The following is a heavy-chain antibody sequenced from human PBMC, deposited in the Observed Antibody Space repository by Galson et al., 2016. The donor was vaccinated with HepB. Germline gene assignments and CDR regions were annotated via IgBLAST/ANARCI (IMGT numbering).Heavy chain of an antibody. Sequence: SVKVSCKATGGTFSSYPINWVRQAPGQGLEWMGRITPMFGTTDYAQKFQGRVTMTADDSTSTAYMELTSLRYEDTSVYYCARDMDTPMVNDAYDIWGQGTMVTVSS. CDR1: GGTFSSYP. D-gene: IGHD5-18*01. J-gene: IGHJ3*02. CDR2: ITPMFGTT. V-gene: IGHV1-69*13. CDR3: ARDMDTPMVNDAYDI.